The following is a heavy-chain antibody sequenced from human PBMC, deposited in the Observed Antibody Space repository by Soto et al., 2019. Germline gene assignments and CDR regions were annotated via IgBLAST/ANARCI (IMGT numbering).Heavy chain of an antibody. CDR1: SDSISSYY. Sequence: SETLSLTCTVSSDSISSYYWSWIRQPPGKRLEWIGYISYSGSTDYNPSLKSRVTISGDTSKNQFSLKVSSVTAADTAVYYCARGTSWQLPFDYRGQGTLVTVSS. CDR2: ISYSGST. CDR3: ARGTSWQLPFDY. D-gene: IGHD6-13*01. J-gene: IGHJ4*02. V-gene: IGHV4-59*01.